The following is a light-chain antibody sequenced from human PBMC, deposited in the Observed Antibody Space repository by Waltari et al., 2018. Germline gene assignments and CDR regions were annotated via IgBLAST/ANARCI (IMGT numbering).Light chain of an antibody. V-gene: IGLV3-19*01. CDR2: GEN. J-gene: IGLJ1*01. Sequence: SSELTQDPAVSVALGQTVRITCQGDSLRKYYATWYQQKPGQAPVLVIFGENKPPAGVPDRFSGSSSGNTASLTITGAQAEDEADYHCTSRDSSGYRHVFGTGTKVTVL. CDR1: SLRKYY. CDR3: TSRDSSGYRHV.